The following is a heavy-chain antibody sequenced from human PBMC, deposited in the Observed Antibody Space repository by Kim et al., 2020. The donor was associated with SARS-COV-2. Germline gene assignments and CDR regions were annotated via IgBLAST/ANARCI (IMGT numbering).Heavy chain of an antibody. CDR2: IGYDITYI. D-gene: IGHD2-21*02. J-gene: IGHJ4*01. V-gene: IGHV3-21*01. CDR3: VRFADCGGDCGSHRLYY. Sequence: GGSLILSCAASGFTFSVSSINWVLRAPGKGLEWVSYIGYDITYIYYADSVKGRFSISRNNAANSVYLKMNSLRAEDTAVYYCVRFADCGGDCGSHRLYY. CDR1: GFTFSVSS.